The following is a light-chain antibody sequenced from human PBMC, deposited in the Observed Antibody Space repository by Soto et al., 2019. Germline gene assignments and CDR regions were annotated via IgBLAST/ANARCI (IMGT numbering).Light chain of an antibody. CDR1: RSDVGGYNY. V-gene: IGLV2-14*01. Sequence: SVLTQSASGSGSPGQSTTISCTGTRSDVGGYNYVSWYQQHPGKAPKLTIYDVTNRPSGVSNRFSGSKSGDPAALTISGLQAEDEADYYCASYASTTTLGVFGTG. J-gene: IGLJ1*01. CDR2: DVT. CDR3: ASYASTTTLGV.